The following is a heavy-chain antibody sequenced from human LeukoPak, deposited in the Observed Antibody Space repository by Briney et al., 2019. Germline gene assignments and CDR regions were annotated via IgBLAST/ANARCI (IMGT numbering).Heavy chain of an antibody. CDR1: GGSISSYY. V-gene: IGHV4-4*07. CDR3: ARDTYYYDSSGYYYYYYYYMDV. Sequence: PSETLSLTCTVSGGSISSYYWSWIRQPAGKGLEWIGRIYTSGSTNYNPSLKSRVTISVDTSKSQFSLKLSSVTAADTAVYYCARDTYYYDSSGYYYYYYYYMDVWGKGTTVTVSS. J-gene: IGHJ6*03. CDR2: IYTSGST. D-gene: IGHD3-22*01.